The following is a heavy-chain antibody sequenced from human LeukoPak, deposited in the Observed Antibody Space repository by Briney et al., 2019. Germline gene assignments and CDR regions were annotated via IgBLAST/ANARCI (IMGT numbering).Heavy chain of an antibody. V-gene: IGHV4-59*01. J-gene: IGHJ4*02. CDR1: GGSISSYY. CDR2: IYYSGST. Sequence: SETLSLTCTVSGGSISSYYWSWIRQPPGKGLEWIGYIYYSGSTNYNPSLKSRVTISVDTSKIQFSLKLSSVTAADTAVYYCAGTMLGQGSTFDYWGQGTLVTVSS. D-gene: IGHD4/OR15-4a*01. CDR3: AGTMLGQGSTFDY.